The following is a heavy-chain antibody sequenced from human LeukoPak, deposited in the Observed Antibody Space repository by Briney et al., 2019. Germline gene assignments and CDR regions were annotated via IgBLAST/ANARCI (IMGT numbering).Heavy chain of an antibody. CDR2: IYNGGNT. J-gene: IGHJ4*02. CDR3: AAGPWELDF. D-gene: IGHD1-26*01. Sequence: SETLSLTCTVSGVSINTYYASWIRQAPGKGLEFIGFIYNGGNTNYNPSPKSRATISVDTSNNQFSLRLTSVTATDTAMYYCAAGPWELDFWGQGTLVTVSS. V-gene: IGHV4-4*09. CDR1: GVSINTYY.